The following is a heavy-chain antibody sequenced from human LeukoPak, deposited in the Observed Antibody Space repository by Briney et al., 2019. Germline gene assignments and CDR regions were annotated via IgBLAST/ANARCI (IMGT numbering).Heavy chain of an antibody. D-gene: IGHD6-19*01. CDR2: IYASGST. CDR1: GDPIRSDSYY. V-gene: IGHV4-61*02. J-gene: IGHJ5*02. Sequence: SETLSLTCTVSGDPIRSDSYYWNWLRQPAGKGLEWIGRIYASGSTNYNPSLKSRVTISLDTSRNGFSLNLSSVTATDTAVYFCARDRSSGWLNWFDPWGQGTLVTVSP. CDR3: ARDRSSGWLNWFDP.